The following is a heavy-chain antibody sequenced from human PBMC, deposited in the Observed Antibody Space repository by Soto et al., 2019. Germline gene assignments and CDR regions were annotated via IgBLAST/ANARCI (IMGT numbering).Heavy chain of an antibody. Sequence: QLQLQESGPGLVKPSETLSLTCTVSGGSISSSSYYWGWIRQPPGKGLEWIGSIYYSGSTYYNPSLKSRVTISVDTSKNQFSLKLSSVTAADTAVYYCARHVGATNPNAFDIWGQGTMVTVSS. D-gene: IGHD1-26*01. V-gene: IGHV4-39*01. CDR3: ARHVGATNPNAFDI. CDR1: GGSISSSSYY. CDR2: IYYSGST. J-gene: IGHJ3*02.